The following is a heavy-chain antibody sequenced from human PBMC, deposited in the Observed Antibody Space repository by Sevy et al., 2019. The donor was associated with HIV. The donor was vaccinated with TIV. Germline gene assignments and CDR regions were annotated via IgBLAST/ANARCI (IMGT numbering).Heavy chain of an antibody. V-gene: IGHV3-11*01. CDR2: IGSSGSTI. D-gene: IGHD2-21*01. CDR1: GFTFSDYY. J-gene: IGHJ6*02. Sequence: GGSLRLSCAASGFTFSDYYMSWIRQAPGKGLEWVSYIGSSGSTIYYADSVKGRFTISRDNAKNSQYLQMNSLRAEDTAVYYCARDRFTYCGGDCSYGMDVWGQGTTVTVSS. CDR3: ARDRFTYCGGDCSYGMDV.